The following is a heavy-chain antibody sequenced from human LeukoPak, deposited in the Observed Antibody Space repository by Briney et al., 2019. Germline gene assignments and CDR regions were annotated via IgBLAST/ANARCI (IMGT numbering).Heavy chain of an antibody. V-gene: IGHV4-59*01. Sequence: SETLSLTCTVSGGSINSYYWSWIRQPPGKGLEWIGYIYYSGSTNYNPSLKSRVTISVDTSKNQFSLKLSSVTAADTAVYYCARVVYGGYNPAHFAYWGQGTLVTVSS. CDR2: IYYSGST. J-gene: IGHJ4*02. CDR3: ARVVYGGYNPAHFAY. D-gene: IGHD4-17*01. CDR1: GGSINSYY.